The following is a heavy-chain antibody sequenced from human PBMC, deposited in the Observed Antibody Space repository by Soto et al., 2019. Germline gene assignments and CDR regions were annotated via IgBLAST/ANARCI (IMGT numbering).Heavy chain of an antibody. V-gene: IGHV1-46*01. CDR1: GYTFTSYY. J-gene: IGHJ6*02. CDR3: ARGDTLNNDFWSGRYYYYGMDV. CDR2: INPSGGST. D-gene: IGHD3-3*01. Sequence: ASVNVSCKASGYTFTSYYMHWVRQAPGQGLEWMGIINPSGGSTSYAQKFQGRVTMTRDTSTSTVYMELSSLRSEDTAVYYCARGDTLNNDFWSGRYYYYGMDVWGQGTTVTVSS.